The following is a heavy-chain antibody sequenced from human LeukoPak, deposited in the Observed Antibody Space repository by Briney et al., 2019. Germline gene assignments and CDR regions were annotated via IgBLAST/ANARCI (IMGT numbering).Heavy chain of an antibody. CDR3: ARDKTKIWLQHGATEIDY. CDR2: INTNTGNP. CDR1: GYTFTSYA. V-gene: IGHV7-4-1*02. Sequence: ASVKVSCKASGYTFTSYAMNWVRQAPGQGLAWMGWINTNTGNPTYAQGFTGRIVFSLGTSVSTAYLQISSLKAEDTAVYYCARDKTKIWLQHGATEIDYWSKGTLLTGS. D-gene: IGHD5-24*01. J-gene: IGHJ4*02.